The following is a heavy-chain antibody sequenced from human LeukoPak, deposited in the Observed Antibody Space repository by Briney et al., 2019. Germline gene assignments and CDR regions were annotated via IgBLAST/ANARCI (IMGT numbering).Heavy chain of an antibody. CDR2: IRYDGSNK. CDR1: GFTFSSYG. J-gene: IGHJ4*02. D-gene: IGHD5-18*01. Sequence: GGSLRLSCAASGFTFSSYGMHWVRQAPGKGLELVAFIRYDGSNKYYADSVKGRFTISRDNAKNSLYLQMNSLRAEDTAVYYCAREQQLWLFWGQGTLVTVSS. CDR3: AREQQLWLF. V-gene: IGHV3-30*02.